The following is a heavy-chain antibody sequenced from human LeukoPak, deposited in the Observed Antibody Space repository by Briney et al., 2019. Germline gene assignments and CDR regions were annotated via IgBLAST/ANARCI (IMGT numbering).Heavy chain of an antibody. V-gene: IGHV4-39*07. CDR1: GGSISSYY. CDR3: ARDTVGATFPGAFDI. J-gene: IGHJ3*02. D-gene: IGHD1-26*01. CDR2: IYYSGSI. Sequence: PSETLSLTCTVSGGSISSYYWGWIRQPPGKGLEWIGSIYYSGSIYYNPSLKSRVTISVDTSKNQFSLKLSSVTAADTAVYYCARDTVGATFPGAFDIWGQGTMVTVSS.